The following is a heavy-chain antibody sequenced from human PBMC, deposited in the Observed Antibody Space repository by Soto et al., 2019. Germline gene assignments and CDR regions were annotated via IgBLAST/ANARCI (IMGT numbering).Heavy chain of an antibody. CDR1: GGSISSGGYY. Sequence: QVQLQESGPGLVKPSQTLSLTCTVSGGSISSGGYYWSWIRQHPGKGLEWIGYIYYSGSTYYNPSLRSRVTIAADTSKNQFSLKLSSVTAADTAVYYCAREPTGTWGANWFDPWGQGTLVTVSS. J-gene: IGHJ5*02. D-gene: IGHD1-1*01. CDR2: IYYSGST. V-gene: IGHV4-31*03. CDR3: AREPTGTWGANWFDP.